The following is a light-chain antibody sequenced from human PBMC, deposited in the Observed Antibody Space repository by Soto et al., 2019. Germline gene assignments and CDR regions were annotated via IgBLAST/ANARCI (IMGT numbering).Light chain of an antibody. J-gene: IGKJ2*03. Sequence: IEMTQSPSSLSASIGDRVTITCRASENIRNYLTWYQQRPGKAPKVLIFAASALESGVPSRFSGNGSGTEFTLTISSLRPEDFGTYYCQHAYTTPDMYSFGQGTKLEIK. CDR2: AAS. CDR3: QHAYTTPDMYS. V-gene: IGKV1-39*01. CDR1: ENIRNY.